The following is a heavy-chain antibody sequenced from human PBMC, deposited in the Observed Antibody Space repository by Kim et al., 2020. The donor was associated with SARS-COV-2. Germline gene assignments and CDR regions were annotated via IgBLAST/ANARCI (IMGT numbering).Heavy chain of an antibody. CDR3: ARGGSCGGGCIWCWDYYYYYMDV. J-gene: IGHJ6*03. V-gene: IGHV4-59*01. CDR1: GGSISSYY. Sequence: SETLSLTCTVSGGSISSYYWSWIRQPPGKGLEWIGYIYYSGSTNYNPSLKSRVTISVDTSKNQFSLKLSSVTAADTAVYYCARGGSCGGGCIWCWDYYYYYMDVWGKGTTVTVSS. CDR2: IYYSGST. D-gene: IGHD2-21*02.